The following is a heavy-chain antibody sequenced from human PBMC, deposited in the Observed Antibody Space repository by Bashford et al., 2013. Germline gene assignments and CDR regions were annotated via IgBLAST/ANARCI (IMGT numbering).Heavy chain of an antibody. CDR3: ARHPHDYDFWSGYRTNFDY. J-gene: IGHJ4*02. D-gene: IGHD3-3*01. V-gene: IGHV4-39*01. CDR1: GGSISSSSYY. CDR2: IYYSGST. Sequence: SETLSLTCTVSGGSISSSSYYWGWIRQPPGKGLEWIGSIYYSGSTYYNPSLKSRVTISVDTSKNQFSLKLSSVTAADTAVYYCARHPHDYDFWSGYRTNFDYWGQGTLVTVSS.